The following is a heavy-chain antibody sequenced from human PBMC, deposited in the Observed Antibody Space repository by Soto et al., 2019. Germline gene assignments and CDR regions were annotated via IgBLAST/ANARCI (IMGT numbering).Heavy chain of an antibody. Sequence: SETLSLTCTVSGDSISSYYGSWIRQPPGKGLEWIGYIYSRGSTNYNPSLKSRVTISVDTSKNQFSLKLSSVTAADTAVYYCARGAVNYFDPWGQGTLVTVSS. J-gene: IGHJ5*02. V-gene: IGHV4-59*01. CDR3: ARGAVNYFDP. CDR1: GDSISSYY. CDR2: IYSRGST. D-gene: IGHD6-19*01.